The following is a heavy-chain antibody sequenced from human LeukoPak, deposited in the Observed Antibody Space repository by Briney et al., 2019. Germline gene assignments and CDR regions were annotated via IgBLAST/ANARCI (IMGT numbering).Heavy chain of an antibody. CDR1: GFTFSSYW. CDR3: ARNYYGSGSYYTYYYHYYVDV. Sequence: GGSLRLSCAASGFTFSSYWMHWVRQAPGKGLVWVSRINSDGSSTSYADSVKGRFTISRDSAKNTLYLQMNSLRAEDTAVYYCARNYYGSGSYYTYYYHYYVDVWGKGTTVTVSS. J-gene: IGHJ6*03. V-gene: IGHV3-74*01. CDR2: INSDGSST. D-gene: IGHD3-10*01.